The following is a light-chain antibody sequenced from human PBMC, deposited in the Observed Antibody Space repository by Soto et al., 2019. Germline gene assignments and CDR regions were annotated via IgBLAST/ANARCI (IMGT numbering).Light chain of an antibody. CDR1: QSVSSSY. CDR3: QQYGSSPAK. V-gene: IGKV3-20*01. CDR2: GAS. Sequence: EIVLTQSPGTLSLSPGERATLSCRASQSVSSSYLAWYQQKPGQAPRLLIYGASSRATGIPDRFSGSPSGTDPTIKISSMETEYVEVYYCQQYGSSPAKFGQGTKV. J-gene: IGKJ1*01.